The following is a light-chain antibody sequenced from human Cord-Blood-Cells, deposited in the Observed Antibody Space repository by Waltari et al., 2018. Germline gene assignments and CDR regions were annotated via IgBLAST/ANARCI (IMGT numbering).Light chain of an antibody. V-gene: IGLV2-11*01. CDR3: CSYAGSYTYV. CDR1: RSDVGGYTH. Sequence: QSALTQPRSVSGSPGQSVTISCTGTRSDVGGYTHASWYQQHPGKAPKLMIYDVSKRPSGVPDRFSGSKSGNTASLTISGLQAEDEADYYCCSYAGSYTYVFGTGTKVTVL. CDR2: DVS. J-gene: IGLJ1*01.